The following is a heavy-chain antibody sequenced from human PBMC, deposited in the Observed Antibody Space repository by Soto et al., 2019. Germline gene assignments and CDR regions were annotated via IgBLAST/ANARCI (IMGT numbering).Heavy chain of an antibody. D-gene: IGHD4-17*01. CDR2: IIPILGIA. CDR3: ALGTRGLRVYLPTSYYYMDV. CDR1: GGTFSSYT. Sequence: ASVKVSCKASGGTFSSYTISWVRQAPGQGLEWMGRIIPILGIANYAQKFQGRVTITADKSTSTAYMELSSLRSEDTAVYYCALGTRGLRVYLPTSYYYMDVWGKGTTVTVSS. V-gene: IGHV1-69*02. J-gene: IGHJ6*03.